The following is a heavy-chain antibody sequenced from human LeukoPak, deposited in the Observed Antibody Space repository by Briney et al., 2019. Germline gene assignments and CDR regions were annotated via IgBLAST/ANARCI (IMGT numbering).Heavy chain of an antibody. J-gene: IGHJ5*02. D-gene: IGHD3-3*01. CDR1: GGSISSHY. Sequence: SETLSLTCTVSGGSISSHYWSWIRQPPGKGLEWIGYIYYSGSTNYNPSLKSRVTISVDTSKNQFSLKLSSVTAADTAVYYCARGVVRENWFDPWGQGTLLTVSS. CDR2: IYYSGST. V-gene: IGHV4-59*11. CDR3: ARGVVRENWFDP.